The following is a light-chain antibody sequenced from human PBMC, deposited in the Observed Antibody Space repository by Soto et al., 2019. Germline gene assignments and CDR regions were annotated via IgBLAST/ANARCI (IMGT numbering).Light chain of an antibody. CDR3: AAWDASLSGWV. J-gene: IGLJ3*02. CDR1: SSNIGSNY. CDR2: SNV. V-gene: IGLV1-47*02. Sequence: QSVLTQPPSASGTPGQGVIISGSGTSSNIGSNYVYWYRLLPGTAPKLVMFSNVMRPPGVPDRFSGAKSGTSASLAISGLRPEDEADDFCAAWDASLSGWVFGGGTQLTVL.